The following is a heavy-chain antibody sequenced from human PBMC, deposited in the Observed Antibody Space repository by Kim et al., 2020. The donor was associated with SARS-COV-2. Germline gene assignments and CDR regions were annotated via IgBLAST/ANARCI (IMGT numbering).Heavy chain of an antibody. CDR3: TRVRYTAAGPDGNY. CDR1: GFTFSSYW. CDR2: ITDDGTDK. V-gene: IGHV3-7*01. J-gene: IGHJ4*02. D-gene: IGHD6-13*01. Sequence: GGSLRLSCVASGFTFSSYWISWVRQAPGKGLEWLANITDDGTDKNYVDSVKGRFTISRDNSKNSLYLQMNSLRAEDTAVYYCTRVRYTAAGPDGNYWGQGTLVTVPS.